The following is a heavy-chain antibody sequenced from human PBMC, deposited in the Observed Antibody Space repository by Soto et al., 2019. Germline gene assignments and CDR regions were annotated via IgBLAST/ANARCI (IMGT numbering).Heavy chain of an antibody. Sequence: GESLKISCKGSGYSFTSYWIGWVRQMPGKGLEWMGLIYPGDSDTRYSPSFQGQVTISADKSISTAYLQWSSLKASDTAMYYCARLGDYAYYYYGMDVWGQGTTVTVSS. CDR3: ARLGDYAYYYYGMDV. CDR2: IYPGDSDT. V-gene: IGHV5-51*01. D-gene: IGHD4-17*01. CDR1: GYSFTSYW. J-gene: IGHJ6*02.